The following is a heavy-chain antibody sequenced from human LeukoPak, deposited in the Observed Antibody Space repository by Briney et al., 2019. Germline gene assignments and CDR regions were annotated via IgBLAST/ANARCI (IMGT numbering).Heavy chain of an antibody. CDR2: ISSGSSYI. V-gene: IGHV3-21*01. CDR1: GYTFSSYS. J-gene: IGHJ5*02. Sequence: NPGGSLRLSCAASGYTFSSYSMNWVRQAPGKGLEWVSSISSGSSYIYYADSVKGRFTISRDNGKNSLYLQMNSLRAEDTAVYYCARDGPKYCSNGVCYAPVDPWGQGTLVTVSS. CDR3: ARDGPKYCSNGVCYAPVDP. D-gene: IGHD2-8*01.